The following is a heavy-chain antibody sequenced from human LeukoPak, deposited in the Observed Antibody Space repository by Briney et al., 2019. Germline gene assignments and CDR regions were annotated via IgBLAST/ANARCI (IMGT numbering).Heavy chain of an antibody. V-gene: IGHV3-23*01. CDR2: ISGSGGST. Sequence: PGGSLRLSCAASGFTFGTYNMNWVRQAPGKGLEWVSAISGSGGSTYYADSVKGRFTISRDNSKNTLYLQMNSLRAEDTAVYYCAKALVAARPRYYYYYGMDVWGQGTTVTVSS. J-gene: IGHJ6*02. D-gene: IGHD6-6*01. CDR3: AKALVAARPRYYYYYGMDV. CDR1: GFTFGTYN.